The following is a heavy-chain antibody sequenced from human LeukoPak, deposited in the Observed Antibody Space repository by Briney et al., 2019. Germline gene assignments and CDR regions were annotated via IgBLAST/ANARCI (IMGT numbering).Heavy chain of an antibody. J-gene: IGHJ4*02. CDR2: IKQDGNEK. V-gene: IGHV3-7*02. Sequence: PGGSLRLSCAAPGFTFNNYWMNWVRQAPGKGLEWVAMIKQDGNEKYYVDSVKGRFTISRDNAKNSLYLQMNSLRAEDTAVHYCVAGKENWGQGTLVTFSS. D-gene: IGHD6-19*01. CDR3: VAGKEN. CDR1: GFTFNNYW.